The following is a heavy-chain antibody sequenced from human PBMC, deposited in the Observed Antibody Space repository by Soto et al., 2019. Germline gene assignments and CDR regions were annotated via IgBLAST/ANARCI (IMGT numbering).Heavy chain of an antibody. J-gene: IGHJ4*01. D-gene: IGHD6-13*01. V-gene: IGHV3-23*01. CDR3: EKLNRLVSAAAGRGLFDY. CDR1: GFTFSNYA. CDR2: VSGSGGNT. Sequence: VQLLESGGGLVQPGGSLRLSCAASGFTFSNYAMSWVRQAPGKGLEWVSAVSGSGGNTYYADSVQGRFTISRDNSKNMLNLQMNSLRVEDTAVDDWEKLNRLVSAAAGRGLFDYWGHGTLVNVSS.